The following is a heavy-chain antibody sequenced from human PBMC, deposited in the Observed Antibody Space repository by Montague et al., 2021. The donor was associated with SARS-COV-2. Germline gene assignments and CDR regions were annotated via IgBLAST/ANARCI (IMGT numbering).Heavy chain of an antibody. CDR2: ISYDGINK. Sequence: SLRLSCAASGFTFSSYSMHWVRQAPGKGLEWVTVISYDGINKYYTDSVKGRFTISRDNSKNTLYLQMNSLRPEDTAVYYCARVFRGTYLDYFDYWGQGTLVAVPS. J-gene: IGHJ4*02. CDR1: GFTFSSYS. V-gene: IGHV3-30*04. CDR3: ARVFRGTYLDYFDY. D-gene: IGHD1-26*01.